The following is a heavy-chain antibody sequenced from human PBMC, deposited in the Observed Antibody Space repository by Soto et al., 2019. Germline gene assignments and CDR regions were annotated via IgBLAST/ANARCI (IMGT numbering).Heavy chain of an antibody. Sequence: QITLKESGPTLVKPTQTLTLTCTFSGFSLSTSGVGVGWIRQPPGKALEWLALIYWNDDKRYSPSLKSRLTTTKDTSKNHVVLTMPNMDPVNTATNYCAHESSYYYFWSGYLGRGGAFDIWGQGTMVTVSS. CDR2: IYWNDDK. CDR1: GFSLSTSGVG. CDR3: AHESSYYYFWSGYLGRGGAFDI. D-gene: IGHD3-3*01. V-gene: IGHV2-5*01. J-gene: IGHJ3*02.